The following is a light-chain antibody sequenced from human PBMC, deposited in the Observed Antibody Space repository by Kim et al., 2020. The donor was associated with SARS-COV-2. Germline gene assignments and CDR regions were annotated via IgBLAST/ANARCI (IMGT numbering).Light chain of an antibody. CDR1: QSISNY. CDR3: QHYYTYPFT. V-gene: IGKV1-8*01. J-gene: IGKJ3*01. CDR2: GAS. Sequence: AIRMTQSPSSFSASTGDRVTITCRASQSISNYLAWYQQKSGKAPKLLIYGASTLQSGVPSRFSGSGSGTDFTLTISYLQSEDFATYYCQHYYTYPFTFGPGTKVDIK.